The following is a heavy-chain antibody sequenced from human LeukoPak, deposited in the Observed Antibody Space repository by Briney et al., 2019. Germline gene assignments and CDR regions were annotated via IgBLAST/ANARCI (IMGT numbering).Heavy chain of an antibody. CDR1: GFTVSSNY. V-gene: IGHV3-23*01. CDR2: ISGSGRTT. D-gene: IGHD3-16*01. Sequence: PGGSLRLSCAASGFTVSSNYMSWVRQAPGKGLEWVSDISGSGRTTNYADSVKGRFTISRDRSKNTLDLQMNSLRAEDTAVYYCAKLGALMKNGLDVWGQGTTVTVSS. CDR3: AKLGALMKNGLDV. J-gene: IGHJ6*02.